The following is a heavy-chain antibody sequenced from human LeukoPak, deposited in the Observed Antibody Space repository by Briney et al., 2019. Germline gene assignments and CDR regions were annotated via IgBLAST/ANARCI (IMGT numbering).Heavy chain of an antibody. CDR2: ISGSGGST. Sequence: GGSLRLSCAASGFTFSSYSMNWVRQAPGKGLEWVSAISGSGGSTYYADSVKGRFTISRDNSKNTLYLQMNSLRAEDTAVYYCAKGYSSSWYEDWFDPWGQGTLVTVSS. V-gene: IGHV3-23*01. J-gene: IGHJ5*02. CDR3: AKGYSSSWYEDWFDP. CDR1: GFTFSSYS. D-gene: IGHD6-13*01.